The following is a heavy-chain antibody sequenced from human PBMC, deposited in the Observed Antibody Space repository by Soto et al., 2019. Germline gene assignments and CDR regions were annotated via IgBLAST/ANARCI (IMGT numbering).Heavy chain of an antibody. Sequence: PSETLSLTCAVYGGSFSGYYWSWIRQPPGKGLEWIGEINHSGSTNYNPSLKSRVTISVDTSKNQFSLKLSSVTAAHTAVYYCARSFLSGGFIDVWGKGTTVTVSS. V-gene: IGHV4-34*01. CDR3: ARSFLSGGFIDV. CDR2: INHSGST. CDR1: GGSFSGYY. J-gene: IGHJ6*03. D-gene: IGHD3-10*01.